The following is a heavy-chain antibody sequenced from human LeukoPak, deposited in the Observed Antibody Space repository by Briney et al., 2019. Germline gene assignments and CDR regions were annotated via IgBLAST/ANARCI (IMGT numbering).Heavy chain of an antibody. V-gene: IGHV3-23*01. Sequence: GGSLRLSCAPPRFTLFTYAISWVRQPPGKGLDKFTAISGSGGSTYYADSVKGRFTISRDNSKNTLFLQMNSLRAEDTAIYYCARVGLDNTGWHISWFDPWGQGTLVTVSS. J-gene: IGHJ5*02. CDR3: ARVGLDNTGWHISWFDP. CDR2: ISGSGGST. CDR1: RFTLFTYA. D-gene: IGHD6-19*01.